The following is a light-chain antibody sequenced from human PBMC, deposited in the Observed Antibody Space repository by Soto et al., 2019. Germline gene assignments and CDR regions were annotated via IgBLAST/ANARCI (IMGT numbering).Light chain of an antibody. CDR2: WAS. J-gene: IGKJ2*01. CDR3: QQYLTTPPT. CDR1: QSIFYNSRNKDF. Sequence: DIVMTQSPDSLAVSLGERATINCKSSQSIFYNSRNKDFLAWYQQKPGHPPKLLIYWASTRESGVPDRFSGSGSGTDFTLTISSLQAEDVALYFCQQYLTTPPTFGQGTRLEI. V-gene: IGKV4-1*01.